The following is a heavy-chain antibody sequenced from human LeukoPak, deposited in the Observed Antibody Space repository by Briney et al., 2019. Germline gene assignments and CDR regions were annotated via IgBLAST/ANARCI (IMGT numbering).Heavy chain of an antibody. CDR1: GFTFSSYW. CDR3: ARRRDSGSLQHFDY. D-gene: IGHD1-26*01. Sequence: PGGSLRLSCAASGFTFSSYWMSWVRQAPGKRLEWVSYISSSGTTIYYADSVKGRFTISRDNAKNSLYLQMNSLRAEDTAVYYCARRRDSGSLQHFDYWGQGTLVTVSS. V-gene: IGHV3-48*04. J-gene: IGHJ4*02. CDR2: ISSSGTTI.